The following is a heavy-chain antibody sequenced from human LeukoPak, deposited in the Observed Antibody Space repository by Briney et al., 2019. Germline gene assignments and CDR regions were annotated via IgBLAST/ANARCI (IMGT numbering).Heavy chain of an antibody. CDR2: IIPSDGRT. Sequence: GASVKVSCKASGYTFSAYYIHWVRRAPGEGLEWMGAIIPSDGRTSNAQKFQGRVTMTRDTSTTSVYMEVNSLRSEDTAVYYCARVGYDSSGSHLDYWGQGTLVTVSS. CDR1: GYTFSAYY. CDR3: ARVGYDSSGSHLDY. V-gene: IGHV1-46*01. J-gene: IGHJ4*02. D-gene: IGHD3-22*01.